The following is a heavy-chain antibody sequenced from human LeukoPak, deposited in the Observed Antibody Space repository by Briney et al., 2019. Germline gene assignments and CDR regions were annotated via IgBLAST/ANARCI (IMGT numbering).Heavy chain of an antibody. CDR3: AKVAPYGNYVFDY. Sequence: GGSLRLSCAASGFTFNNYAMSWVRQAPGKGLEWVSGISASGGSTNYADSVKGRFTISGDNSKNTLYLQLNSLGAEDTAVYYCAKVAPYGNYVFDYWGQGTLVTVSS. V-gene: IGHV3-23*01. CDR1: GFTFNNYA. J-gene: IGHJ4*02. D-gene: IGHD1-7*01. CDR2: ISASGGST.